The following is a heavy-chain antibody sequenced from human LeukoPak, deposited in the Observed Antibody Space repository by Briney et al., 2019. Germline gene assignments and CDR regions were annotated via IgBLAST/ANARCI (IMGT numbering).Heavy chain of an antibody. D-gene: IGHD3-22*01. CDR2: IHYSGST. J-gene: IGHJ2*01. CDR3: ASPAVVKGWWYFDL. CDR1: GGSISSYY. V-gene: IGHV4-59*01. Sequence: PSETLSLTCTVSGGSISSYYWSWIRQPPGKGLEWLGYIHYSGSTNYNPSLKSRVTISVDTSKNQFSLKLSSVTAADTAVYYCASPAVVKGWWYFDLWGRGTLVTVSS.